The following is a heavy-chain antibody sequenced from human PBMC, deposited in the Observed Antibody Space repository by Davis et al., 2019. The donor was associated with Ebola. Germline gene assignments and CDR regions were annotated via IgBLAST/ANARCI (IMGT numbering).Heavy chain of an antibody. D-gene: IGHD5-18*01. CDR1: GFTLWGNS. CDR2: ISSSSSYT. V-gene: IGHV3-11*06. Sequence: GESLKISCAVSGFTLWGNSMSWFCQAPGKGLEWVSYISSSSSYTSYADSVKGRFTISRDNAKNSLYLQMNSLRAEDTAVYYCARVRIQLWLDSDYWGQGTLVTVSS. J-gene: IGHJ4*02. CDR3: ARVRIQLWLDSDY.